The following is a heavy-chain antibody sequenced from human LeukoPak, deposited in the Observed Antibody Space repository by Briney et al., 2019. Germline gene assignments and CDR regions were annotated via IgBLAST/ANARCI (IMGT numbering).Heavy chain of an antibody. J-gene: IGHJ4*02. D-gene: IGHD4-23*01. V-gene: IGHV4-59*01. Sequence: PSETLSLTCTVSGGSISSYYWSWIRQPPGKGLEWIGYIYYSGSTNYNPSLKSRVTISVDTSKNQFSLKLSSATAADTAVYYCARGSGGYGGLFDYWGQGTLVTVSS. CDR3: ARGSGGYGGLFDY. CDR2: IYYSGST. CDR1: GGSISSYY.